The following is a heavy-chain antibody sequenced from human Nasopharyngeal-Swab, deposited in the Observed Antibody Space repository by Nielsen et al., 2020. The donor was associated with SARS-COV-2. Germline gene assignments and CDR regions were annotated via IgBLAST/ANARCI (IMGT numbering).Heavy chain of an antibody. V-gene: IGHV4-59*01. D-gene: IGHD6-19*01. CDR1: GGSFSGYY. CDR2: IYYSGST. J-gene: IGHJ4*02. CDR3: AREEAVAGRIDY. Sequence: GSLRLSCAVYGGSFSGYYWSWIRQPPGKGLEWIGYIYYSGSTNYNPSLKSRVTISVDTSENQFSLKLSSVTAADTAVYYCAREEAVAGRIDYWGQGTLVTVSS.